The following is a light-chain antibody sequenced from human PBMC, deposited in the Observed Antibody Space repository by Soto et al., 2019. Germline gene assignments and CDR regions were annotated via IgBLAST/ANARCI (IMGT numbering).Light chain of an antibody. CDR3: SSYGGSSNLV. Sequence: QTVVTQPPSASGSPGQSVTISCTGTSSDVGGYNYVSWYQQHPGKAPKLMIYEVNKRPSGVPDRFSGSKSGNTASLTVSGLQAEDEADYYCSSYGGSSNLVFGGGTKLTVL. V-gene: IGLV2-8*01. J-gene: IGLJ2*01. CDR2: EVN. CDR1: SSDVGGYNY.